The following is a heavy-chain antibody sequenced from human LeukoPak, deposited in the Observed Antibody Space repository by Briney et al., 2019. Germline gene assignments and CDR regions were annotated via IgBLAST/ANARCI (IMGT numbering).Heavy chain of an antibody. J-gene: IGHJ5*02. CDR2: ISGSGGST. V-gene: IGHV3-23*01. Sequence: LTGGSLRLSCAASGFTFSSYAMSWVRQAPGKGLEWVSAISGSGGSTYYADSVKGRFTISRDNAKNSLYLQMNSLRAEDTAVYYCARDAGYSGYDFRWFDPWGQGTLVTVSS. CDR1: GFTFSSYA. CDR3: ARDAGYSGYDFRWFDP. D-gene: IGHD5-12*01.